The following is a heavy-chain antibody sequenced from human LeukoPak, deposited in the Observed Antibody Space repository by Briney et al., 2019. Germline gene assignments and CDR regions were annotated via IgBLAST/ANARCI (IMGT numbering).Heavy chain of an antibody. CDR1: GGSFSGYY. J-gene: IGHJ6*03. D-gene: IGHD3-16*01. CDR2: IYYSGST. Sequence: TPSETLSLTCAVYGGSFSGYYWSWIRQPPGKGLEWIGYIYYSGSTNCNPSLKSRVTISVDTSKNQFSLKLNSVTAADTAVYYCARDWGLRYMDVWGKGTTVTVSS. CDR3: ARDWGLRYMDV. V-gene: IGHV4-59*01.